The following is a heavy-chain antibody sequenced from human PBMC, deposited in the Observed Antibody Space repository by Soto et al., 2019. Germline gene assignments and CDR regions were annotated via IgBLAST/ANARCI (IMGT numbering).Heavy chain of an antibody. CDR2: IRSKSNSFAT. CDR1: GFTFSGSA. CDR3: TTDRTPYYYDSSGYYYFDF. V-gene: IGHV3-73*01. Sequence: GGSLRLACAASGFTFSGSAIHWVRQASGKGLEWVGRIRSKSNSFATAYGASVNDRFIISRDDSKNTAYLQMNSLKTEDTAVYYCTTDRTPYYYDSSGYYYFDFWGQGTLVTVSS. J-gene: IGHJ4*02. D-gene: IGHD3-22*01.